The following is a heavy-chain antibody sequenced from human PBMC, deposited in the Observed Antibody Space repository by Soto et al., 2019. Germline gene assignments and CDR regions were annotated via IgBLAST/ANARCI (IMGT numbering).Heavy chain of an antibody. V-gene: IGHV3-74*01. Sequence: EVQLVGAGGGLVQPGGSLRLSCAASGFTFSSYWMHWVRQAPGKGLVWVSRVKSDGSSTNYADSVKGRFTISIDNAKTTVHLQMNSLTAEDAAVYYCARGECYSLDYWGQGTLVTVSS. D-gene: IGHD2-15*01. CDR3: ARGECYSLDY. J-gene: IGHJ4*02. CDR1: GFTFSSYW. CDR2: VKSDGSST.